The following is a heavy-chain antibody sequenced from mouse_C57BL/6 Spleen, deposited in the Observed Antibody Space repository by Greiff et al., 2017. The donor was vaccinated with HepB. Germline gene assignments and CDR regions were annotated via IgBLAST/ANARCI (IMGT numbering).Heavy chain of an antibody. CDR2: ISSGGDYI. CDR1: GFTFSSYA. Sequence: EVQLVESGEGLVKPGGSLKLSCAASGFTFSSYAMSWVRQTPEKRLEWVAYISSGGDYIYYADTVKGRFTISRDNARNTLYLQMSSLKSEDTAMYYCTRAGYDSNWFAYWGQGTLVTVSA. V-gene: IGHV5-9-1*02. CDR3: TRAGYDSNWFAY. D-gene: IGHD2-5*01. J-gene: IGHJ3*01.